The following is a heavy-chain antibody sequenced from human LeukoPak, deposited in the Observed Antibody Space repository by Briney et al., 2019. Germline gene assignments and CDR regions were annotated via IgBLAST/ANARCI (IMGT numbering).Heavy chain of an antibody. CDR2: IYPGDSDT. CDR1: GYTFTTYW. D-gene: IGHD3-22*01. CDR3: ASAHYYYDSSGPDAFDI. Sequence: GESLKISFQGSGYTFTTYWIGWVRQMPGKGLEWMGIIYPGDSDTRYSPSFQGQVTISADKSISTAYLQWSSLKASDTAMYYCASAHYYYDSSGPDAFDIWGQGTMVTVSS. J-gene: IGHJ3*02. V-gene: IGHV5-51*01.